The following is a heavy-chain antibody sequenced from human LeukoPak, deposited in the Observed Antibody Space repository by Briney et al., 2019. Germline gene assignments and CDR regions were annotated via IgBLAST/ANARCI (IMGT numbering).Heavy chain of an antibody. CDR1: GYIFTGDT. V-gene: IGHV1-3*01. CDR2: INGGSDNT. CDR3: ARVVKARIPAFDY. Sequence: ASVKVSCKASGYIFTGDTIHWVRQAPGQRLEWMGWINGGSDNTKNSQKFQGRVTITRDTSASTAYMELSSLRPEDTAVYYCARVVKARIPAFDYWGQGTLVTVSS. D-gene: IGHD4-23*01. J-gene: IGHJ4*02.